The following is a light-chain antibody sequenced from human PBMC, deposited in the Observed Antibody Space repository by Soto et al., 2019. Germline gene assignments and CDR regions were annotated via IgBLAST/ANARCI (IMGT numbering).Light chain of an antibody. CDR3: QHYGSSPPYA. V-gene: IGKV3-20*01. CDR2: GSS. Sequence: EIVLTQSPGTLSLSPGQGATLSCRASQGVSSNFLAWYQQKPGQAPRLLIYGSSTRATGIPDKFSGSGSGTDFTRTISRLEPEDFAVYYCQHYGSSPPYAFGQGTKLEIK. CDR1: QGVSSNF. J-gene: IGKJ2*01.